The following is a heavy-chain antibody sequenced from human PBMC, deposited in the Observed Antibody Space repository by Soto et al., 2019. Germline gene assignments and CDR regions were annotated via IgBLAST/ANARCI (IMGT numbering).Heavy chain of an antibody. CDR2: IYYSGST. J-gene: IGHJ6*02. V-gene: IGHV4-39*01. D-gene: IGHD3-16*01. CDR3: ARNLSGRRTFGYYYGMDV. CDR1: GGSISSSSYY. Sequence: QLQLQESGPGLVKPSETLSLTCTVSGGSISSSSYYWGWIRQPPGKGLEWIGSIYYSGSTYYNPSLKSRVTIPVDTSKNQFSLKLSSVTAADTAVYYCARNLSGRRTFGYYYGMDVWGQGTTVTVSS.